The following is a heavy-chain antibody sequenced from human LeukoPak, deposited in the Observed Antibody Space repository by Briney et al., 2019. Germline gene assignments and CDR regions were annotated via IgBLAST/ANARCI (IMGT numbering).Heavy chain of an antibody. CDR3: ARDSSSTGSGWYVGWSSVSRGYYYYGMDV. V-gene: IGHV3-7*01. J-gene: IGHJ6*02. D-gene: IGHD6-19*01. Sequence: GGSLRLSCAASGFTFSSYWMSWVRQAPGKGLEWVANIKEDGSQKYYVDSVKGRFTISRDNAKNSLYLQMNSLRAEDTAVYYCARDSSSTGSGWYVGWSSVSRGYYYYGMDVWGQGTTVIVPS. CDR1: GFTFSSYW. CDR2: IKEDGSQK.